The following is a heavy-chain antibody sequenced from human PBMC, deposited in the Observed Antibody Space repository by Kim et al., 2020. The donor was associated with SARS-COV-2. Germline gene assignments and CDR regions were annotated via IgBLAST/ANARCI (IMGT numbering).Heavy chain of an antibody. J-gene: IGHJ4*02. CDR3: SSNLDY. Sequence: PNSGDTNSAQNFQGRVTLTRDTSISTAYMELTRLTSDDTAIYYCSSNLDYWGQGTLVTVSS. CDR2: PNSGDT. V-gene: IGHV1-2*02.